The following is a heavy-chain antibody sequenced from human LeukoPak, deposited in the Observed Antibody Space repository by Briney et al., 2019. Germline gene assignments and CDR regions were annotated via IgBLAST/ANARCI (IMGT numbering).Heavy chain of an antibody. CDR2: INAGNGNT. V-gene: IGHV1-3*03. CDR3: ARGGRIRIFGEVIRTVKDDAFDI. CDR1: GYTFTSYV. J-gene: IGHJ3*02. D-gene: IGHD3-3*01. Sequence: EASVKVSCKASGYTFTSYVMHWVRQAPGQRLEWMGRINAGNGNTKYSQEFQGRVTITRDTSASTAYMELSSLRSEDMAVYYCARGGRIRIFGEVIRTVKDDAFDIWGQGTMVTVSS.